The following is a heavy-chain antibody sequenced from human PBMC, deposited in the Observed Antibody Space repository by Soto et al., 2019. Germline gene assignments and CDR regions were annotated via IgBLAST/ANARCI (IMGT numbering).Heavy chain of an antibody. CDR1: GGSISSDGYY. CDR3: ARESRGGSGSDPFGMDV. CDR2: IYYRGRT. V-gene: IGHV4-31*03. Sequence: QVQLQESGPGLVKPSQTLSLTCTVSGGSISSDGYYWSWIRQVPGKGLEWIGNIYYRGRTYYNPSLRGRVSLSLDTSNYQFSLKLTSVTAADTAVYYCARESRGGSGSDPFGMDVWGQGSRVTVSS. D-gene: IGHD3-10*01. J-gene: IGHJ6*02.